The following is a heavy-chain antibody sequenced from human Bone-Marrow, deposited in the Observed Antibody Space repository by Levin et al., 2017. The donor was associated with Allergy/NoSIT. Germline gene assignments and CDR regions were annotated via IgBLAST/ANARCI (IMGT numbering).Heavy chain of an antibody. Sequence: ASVKVSCKASGGTFSSYAISWVRQAPGQGLEWMGGIIPIFGTANYAQKFQGRVTITADESTSTAYMELSSLRSEDTAVYYCARASRTYDSSGYYLDYWGQGTLVTVSS. CDR3: ARASRTYDSSGYYLDY. D-gene: IGHD3-22*01. CDR2: IIPIFGTA. J-gene: IGHJ4*02. CDR1: GGTFSSYA. V-gene: IGHV1-69*13.